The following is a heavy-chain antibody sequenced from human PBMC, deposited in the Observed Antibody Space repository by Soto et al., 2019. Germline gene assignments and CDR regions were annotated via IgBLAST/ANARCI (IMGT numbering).Heavy chain of an antibody. Sequence: GESLKISCQGSGYSFANYFIALVRQMPGKGLEWVGVIYPGDSDTRYSPSFRGQVTISADKSISHVYLQWSSLKASDTAMYYCARNRLRQYYYGMDVWGQGTTVTVSS. CDR1: GYSFANYF. CDR3: ARNRLRQYYYGMDV. CDR2: IYPGDSDT. J-gene: IGHJ6*02. D-gene: IGHD3-10*01. V-gene: IGHV5-51*01.